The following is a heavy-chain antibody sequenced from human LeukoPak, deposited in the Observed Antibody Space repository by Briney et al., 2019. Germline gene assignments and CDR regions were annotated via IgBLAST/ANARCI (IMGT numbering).Heavy chain of an antibody. CDR1: GFTFSSYA. D-gene: IGHD2-2*01. Sequence: GGSLRLSCAASGFTFSSYAMSWVRQAPGKGLEWVSAISGSGGSTYYADSVKGRFTISRDNSKNTLYLQMNSLRAEDTAVYYCAKDSGCSSTSCLGIFDYWGQGTLVTVSS. J-gene: IGHJ4*02. CDR3: AKDSGCSSTSCLGIFDY. CDR2: ISGSGGST. V-gene: IGHV3-23*01.